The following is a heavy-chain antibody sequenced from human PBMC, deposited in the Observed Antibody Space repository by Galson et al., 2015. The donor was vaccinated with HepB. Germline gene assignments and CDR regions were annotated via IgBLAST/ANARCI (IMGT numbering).Heavy chain of an antibody. Sequence: SLRLSCAASGFTFSSYSMNWVRQAPGKGLEWVSYISSSSSTIYYADSVKGRFTISRDNAKNSLYLQMDSLRDEDTAVYYCAREVPFSMIGCDYWGQGTLVTVSS. CDR2: ISSSSSTI. CDR3: AREVPFSMIGCDY. CDR1: GFTFSSYS. V-gene: IGHV3-48*02. J-gene: IGHJ4*02. D-gene: IGHD2/OR15-2a*01.